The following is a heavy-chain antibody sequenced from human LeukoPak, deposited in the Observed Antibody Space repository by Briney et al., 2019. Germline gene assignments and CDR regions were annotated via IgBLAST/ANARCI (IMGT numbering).Heavy chain of an antibody. D-gene: IGHD6-19*01. J-gene: IGHJ5*02. V-gene: IGHV4-34*01. CDR1: GGSFSGYY. Sequence: SETLSLTCAVYGGSFSGYYWRWIRQPPGRGLEWIGEINHSGSTNYNPSLKSRVTISVDTSKNQFSLKLSSVTAADTAVYYCARGPRIAVAGTRWFDPWGQGTLVTVSS. CDR2: INHSGST. CDR3: ARGPRIAVAGTRWFDP.